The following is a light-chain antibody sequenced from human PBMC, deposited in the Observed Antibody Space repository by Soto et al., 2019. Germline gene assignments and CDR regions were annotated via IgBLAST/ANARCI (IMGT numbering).Light chain of an antibody. CDR3: QQYSKWPPIT. CDR1: QSISRY. V-gene: IGKV3-15*01. CDR2: DTS. Sequence: VLAQSRATLPVSPGQRTTLSCRASQSISRYLAWYQQKPGQAPRLLIYDTSTRATGIPARFSGSGSGTEFTLTISSLQSEDFAVYYCQQYSKWPPITFGQGTRLEI. J-gene: IGKJ5*01.